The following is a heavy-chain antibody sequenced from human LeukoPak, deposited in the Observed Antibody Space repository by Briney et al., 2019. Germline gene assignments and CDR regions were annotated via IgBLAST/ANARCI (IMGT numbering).Heavy chain of an antibody. CDR1: GYTFTGYY. Sequence: ASVKVSCKASGYTFTGYYMHRVRQAPGQGLEWMGWINPNSGGTNYAQKFQGRVTMTRDTSISTAYMELRRLRSDDTAVYYCARGASSSSWPMGMDVWGKGTTVTVSS. V-gene: IGHV1-2*02. D-gene: IGHD6-13*01. CDR2: INPNSGGT. J-gene: IGHJ6*03. CDR3: ARGASSSSWPMGMDV.